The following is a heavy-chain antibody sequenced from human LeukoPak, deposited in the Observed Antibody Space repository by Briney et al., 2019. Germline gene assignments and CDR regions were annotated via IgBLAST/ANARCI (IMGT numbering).Heavy chain of an antibody. CDR2: IYYSGST. J-gene: IGHJ6*02. CDR1: DGSINSYY. CDR3: SGMDV. Sequence: TSETLSLTCSVSDGSINSYYWSWIRQPPGKGLEWIGYIYYSGSTNYNPSLKSRVTISVDTSKNQFSLKLSSVTAADTAVYYCSGMDVWGQGTTVTVSS. V-gene: IGHV4-59*01.